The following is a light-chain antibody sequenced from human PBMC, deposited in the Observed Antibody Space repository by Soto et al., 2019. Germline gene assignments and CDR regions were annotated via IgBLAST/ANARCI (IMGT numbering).Light chain of an antibody. V-gene: IGLV2-8*01. Sequence: QSALTQPASVSGSPGQSITISCTATSTDVGTFNYVAWYQQYPGKAPKLMIYEVNKRPSGVPDRFSGSKSGNTASLTVSGLQAEDEADYYCSSYAGSSNVFGTGTKLTVL. J-gene: IGLJ1*01. CDR1: STDVGTFNY. CDR2: EVN. CDR3: SSYAGSSNV.